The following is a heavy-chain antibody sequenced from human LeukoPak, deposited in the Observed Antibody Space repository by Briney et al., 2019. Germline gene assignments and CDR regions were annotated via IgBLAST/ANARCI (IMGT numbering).Heavy chain of an antibody. CDR2: ISAYNGNT. CDR3: ARVHYDILTGYLEGRLDDY. D-gene: IGHD3-9*01. V-gene: IGHV1-18*01. J-gene: IGHJ4*02. CDR1: GYTFTSYG. Sequence: GASVKVSCKASGYTFTSYGISWVRQAPGQGLEWMGWISAYNGNTNYAQKLQGRVTMTTDTSTSTAYMELRSLRSDDTAVYYCARVHYDILTGYLEGRLDDYWGQGTLVTVSS.